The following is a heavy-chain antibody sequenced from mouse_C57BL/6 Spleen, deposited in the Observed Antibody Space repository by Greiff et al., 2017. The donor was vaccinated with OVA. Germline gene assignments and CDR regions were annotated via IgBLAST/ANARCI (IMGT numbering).Heavy chain of an antibody. V-gene: IGHV1-5*01. J-gene: IGHJ3*01. CDR2: IYPGNSDT. CDR1: GYTFTSYW. D-gene: IGHD2-4*01. CDR3: TRIFDYDAWFAY. Sequence: VQLQQSGTVLARPGASVKMSCKTSGYTFTSYWMHWVKQRPGQGLEWIGAIYPGNSDTSYNQQFKGKAKLTAVTSASTAYMELSILTNEDSAVYYCTRIFDYDAWFAYWGQGTLVTVSA.